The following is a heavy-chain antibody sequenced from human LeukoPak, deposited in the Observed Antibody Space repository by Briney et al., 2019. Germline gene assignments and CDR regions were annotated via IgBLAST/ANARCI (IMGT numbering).Heavy chain of an antibody. CDR3: AKDPGAVVQG. D-gene: IGHD6-19*01. Sequence: GGSLRLSCVVSGFIFSDYEMNWVRQTPGKGLEWVSCIGSSGSTIYYADSVKGRFTISRDNGKNSLYLHMNSLRAEDTAVYYCAKDPGAVVQGWGQGTMVTVSS. V-gene: IGHV3-48*03. J-gene: IGHJ3*01. CDR1: GFIFSDYE. CDR2: IGSSGSTI.